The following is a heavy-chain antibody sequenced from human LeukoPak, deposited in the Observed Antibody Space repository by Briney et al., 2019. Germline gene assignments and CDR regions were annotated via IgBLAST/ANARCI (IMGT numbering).Heavy chain of an antibody. J-gene: IGHJ5*02. CDR2: IRSKANSYAT. Sequence: GGSLRLSCAASGFTFSGSAMHWVRQASGKGLEWVGRIRSKANSYATAYAASVKGRFTISRDDSKNTAYLQMNSLKTEDTAVYYCTRHGPYSSSPSWFDPWGQGTLVTVSS. CDR1: GFTFSGSA. V-gene: IGHV3-73*01. D-gene: IGHD6-13*01. CDR3: TRHGPYSSSPSWFDP.